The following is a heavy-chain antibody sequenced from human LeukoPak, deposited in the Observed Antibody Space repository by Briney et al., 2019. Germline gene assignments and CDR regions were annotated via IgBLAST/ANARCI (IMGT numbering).Heavy chain of an antibody. Sequence: SETLSLTCTVSVGSINTVNYYWAWIRQSPGKGLEWIGSSYFGGSIYYNPSLESRVSISVDTSKNQFSLKLRSMTATDTALYYCARQKYDFWSGLFPSYFDSWGQGTWVTVSS. CDR3: ARQKYDFWSGLFPSYFDS. D-gene: IGHD3/OR15-3a*01. CDR1: VGSINTVNYY. V-gene: IGHV4-39*01. CDR2: SYFGGSI. J-gene: IGHJ4*02.